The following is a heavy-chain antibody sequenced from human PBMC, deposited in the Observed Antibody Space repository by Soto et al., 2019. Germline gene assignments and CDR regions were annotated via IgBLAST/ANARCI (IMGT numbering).Heavy chain of an antibody. CDR1: GFTFSNYA. CDR3: ARDGVGPTYSGFDY. Sequence: QVPLVESGGGVVQPGRSLRLSCAASGFTFSNYAMYWVRQAPGKGLEWVAVVSYDGSNKYYADSVKGRFSISRDNSKNTLYLQMNSLRVEDTAVYYCARDGVGPTYSGFDYWGQGTLVTVSS. D-gene: IGHD1-26*01. CDR2: VSYDGSNK. V-gene: IGHV3-30-3*01. J-gene: IGHJ4*02.